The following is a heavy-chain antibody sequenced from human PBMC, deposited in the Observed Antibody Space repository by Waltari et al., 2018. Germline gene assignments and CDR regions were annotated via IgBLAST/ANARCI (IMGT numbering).Heavy chain of an antibody. V-gene: IGHV1-46*01. D-gene: IGHD3-10*01. CDR1: AHTMSYKY. CDR2: IIPTSSGT. Sequence: QVQLLQSGAEVKKPGASVRVSCMTSAHTMSYKYFHWVRQGPGQGLEWMGRIIPTSSGTTYPQNFQGRVTMTGDKSTSTIYLELSRLRSDDTAVYYCVTDGGHHDFDYWGPGTLVTVSS. J-gene: IGHJ4*02. CDR3: VTDGGHHDFDY.